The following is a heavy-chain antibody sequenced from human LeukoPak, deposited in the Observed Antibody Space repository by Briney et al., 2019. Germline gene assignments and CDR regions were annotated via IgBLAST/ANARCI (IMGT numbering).Heavy chain of an antibody. CDR2: ISYDGSNK. D-gene: IGHD5-12*01. CDR1: GFTFSSYG. CDR3: AKAPGYADFDY. Sequence: GGSLRPSCAASGFTFSSYGMHWVRQAPGKGLEWVAVISYDGSNKYYADSVKGRFTISRDNSKNTLYLQMNSLRAEDTAVYYCAKAPGYADFDYWGQGTLVTVSS. J-gene: IGHJ4*02. V-gene: IGHV3-30*18.